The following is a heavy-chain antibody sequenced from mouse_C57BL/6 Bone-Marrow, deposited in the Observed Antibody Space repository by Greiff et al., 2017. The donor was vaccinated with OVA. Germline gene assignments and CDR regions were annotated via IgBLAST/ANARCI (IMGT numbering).Heavy chain of an antibody. CDR3: TKSYSNYPWYFEV. V-gene: IGHV1-5*01. Sequence: VQLQQSGTVLARPGASVKMSCKTSGYTFTSYWMHWVKQRPGQGLEWIGAIYPGNSDTSYNQKFKGKAKLTAVTSASTAYMELSSLTNEDSAVYYCTKSYSNYPWYFEVWGTGTTVTVSS. CDR2: IYPGNSDT. J-gene: IGHJ1*03. D-gene: IGHD2-5*01. CDR1: GYTFTSYW.